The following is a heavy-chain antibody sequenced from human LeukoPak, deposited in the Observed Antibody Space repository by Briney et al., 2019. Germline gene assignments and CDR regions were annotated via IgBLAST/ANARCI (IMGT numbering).Heavy chain of an antibody. D-gene: IGHD3-16*01. CDR3: AREFGKYYFDY. CDR2: IWYDGSNK. V-gene: IGHV3-33*01. J-gene: IGHJ4*02. CDR1: GFTFSSYG. Sequence: GGSLRLSCAASGFTFSSYGMHWLRQAPGKGLEWVAIIWYDGSNKYYADSVKGRFTISRDNSKNTLYLQMNSLRAEDTAVYYCAREFGKYYFDYWGQGTLVTVSS.